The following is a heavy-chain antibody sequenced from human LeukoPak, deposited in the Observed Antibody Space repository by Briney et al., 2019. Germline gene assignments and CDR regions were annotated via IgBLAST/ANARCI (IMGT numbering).Heavy chain of an antibody. V-gene: IGHV3-21*03. CDR1: GFTFSSYT. CDR2: IISSGSYI. J-gene: IGHJ4*01. CDR3: ARDFGGYYSSGNCYLGSLDY. D-gene: IGHD2-2*01. Sequence: GGSLRLSCAASGFTFSSYTMNWVRQAPGKGLEWVSSIISSGSYIYYADSMKGRFTISRDNAKNSLSLQMNSLRAEDTAVYYCARDFGGYYSSGNCYLGSLDYWGQGTLVTVSS.